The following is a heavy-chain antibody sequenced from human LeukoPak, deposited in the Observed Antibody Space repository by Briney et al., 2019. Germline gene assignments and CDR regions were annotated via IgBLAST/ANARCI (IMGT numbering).Heavy chain of an antibody. Sequence: GGSLRLSCAASGFTFSSYSMNWVRQAPGKGLEWVSYISSSSSTIYYADSVKGRFTISRDNAKNSLYLQMNSLRAEDTAVYYCARNPDYGDYYSQYYFDYWGQGTLVTVSS. CDR3: ARNPDYGDYYSQYYFDY. J-gene: IGHJ4*02. CDR1: GFTFSSYS. CDR2: ISSSSSTI. V-gene: IGHV3-48*04. D-gene: IGHD4-17*01.